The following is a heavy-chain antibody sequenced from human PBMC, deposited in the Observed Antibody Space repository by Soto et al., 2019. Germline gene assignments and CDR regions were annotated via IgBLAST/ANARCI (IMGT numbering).Heavy chain of an antibody. J-gene: IGHJ4*02. V-gene: IGHV3-21*01. CDR2: ITSSGSFI. D-gene: IGHD3-22*01. CDR1: GFTFSNST. CDR3: ARVPAASDRTAFYYVSKFFYFDY. Sequence: PGGFLRLSCAASGFTFSNSTMNWVRQAPGKGLEWVACITSSGSFIYYADSMKGRFTISRDDAKKSLYLQMNSLRAEDTAVYYCARVPAASDRTAFYYVSKFFYFDYWGRGTQVTVSS.